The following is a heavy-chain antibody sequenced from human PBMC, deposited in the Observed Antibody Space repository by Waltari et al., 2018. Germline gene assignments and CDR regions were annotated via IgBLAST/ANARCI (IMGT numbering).Heavy chain of an antibody. Sequence: EVQLLESGGRLEQPGGSLRLPCPASGFPFSHYASNWVPQAPGKGLEWVYYIGTGSSPIYYADSVKGRFTISRDNVKNSLYLQMDNLRAEDTAVYYCAPVALRHFVFWGQGTLVTVSS. J-gene: IGHJ4*02. CDR2: IGTGSSPI. CDR1: GFPFSHYA. CDR3: APVALRHFVF. V-gene: IGHV3-48*01. D-gene: IGHD2-15*01.